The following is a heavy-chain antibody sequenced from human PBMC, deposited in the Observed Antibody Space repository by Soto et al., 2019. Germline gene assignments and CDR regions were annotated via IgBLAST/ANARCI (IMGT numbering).Heavy chain of an antibody. CDR1: GGTFSSYT. V-gene: IGHV1-69*08. J-gene: IGHJ3*02. CDR3: ARDPEHDAFDI. CDR2: IIPILGIA. Sequence: QLQLVQSGAEVKKPGSSVKVSCKASGGTFSSYTISWVRQAPGQGLEWMGRIIPILGIANYAQKFQGRVTITADKSTSTAYMELSSLRSEDTAVYYCARDPEHDAFDIWGQGTMVTVSS.